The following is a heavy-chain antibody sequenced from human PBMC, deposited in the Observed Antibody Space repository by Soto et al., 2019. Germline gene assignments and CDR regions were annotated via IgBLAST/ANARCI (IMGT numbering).Heavy chain of an antibody. D-gene: IGHD5-12*01. CDR2: ISHSGSN. V-gene: IGHV4-38-2*01. Sequence: PSETLSLTCAVSGFSISSGYYWACTRQIPGQGLEWFGSISHSGSNNYNTSLRRRVTISVQTSKNEFSLELTSVTAADTAIYSCARVHISGHGVDYWGQGTLVTVSS. CDR1: GFSISSGYY. CDR3: ARVHISGHGVDY. J-gene: IGHJ4*02.